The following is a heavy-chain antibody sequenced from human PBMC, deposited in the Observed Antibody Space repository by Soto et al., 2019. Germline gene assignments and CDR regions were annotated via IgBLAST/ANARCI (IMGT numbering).Heavy chain of an antibody. D-gene: IGHD3-9*01. Sequence: EVQLVESGGGSVQPGGSLRLACAASGFTFTTSWMSWVRQPPGKGLEHVASINADGSERNYVDSVRGRFTISRDNARQSLYLQLNSLRAEDTAVFYCARNLRYSQFDYWGQGALVTVSS. J-gene: IGHJ4*02. CDR3: ARNLRYSQFDY. CDR1: GFTFTTSW. V-gene: IGHV3-7*01. CDR2: INADGSER.